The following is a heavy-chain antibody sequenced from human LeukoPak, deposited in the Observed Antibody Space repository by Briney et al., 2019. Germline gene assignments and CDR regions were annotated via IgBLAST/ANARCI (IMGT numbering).Heavy chain of an antibody. CDR1: GFTFADYA. V-gene: IGHV3-49*04. CDR3: TRSGSSGWYPGFDY. D-gene: IGHD6-19*01. J-gene: IGHJ4*02. CDR2: FRSKPYGGTT. Sequence: PGRSLRLSCTTSGFTFADYAMSWVRQAPGKGLEWVGFFRSKPYGGTTEYAASVKGRFTISRDDSKSIAYLQMNSLKTEDTAVYYCTRSGSSGWYPGFDYWGQGTLVTVSS.